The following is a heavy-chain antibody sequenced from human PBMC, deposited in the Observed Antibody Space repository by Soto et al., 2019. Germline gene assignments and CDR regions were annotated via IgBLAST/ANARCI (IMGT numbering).Heavy chain of an antibody. CDR2: IYYSWST. J-gene: IGHJ5*02. V-gene: IGHV4-59*01. D-gene: IGHD3-10*01. CDR3: ARMDITMVRGVIMGWFDP. Sequence: SETLSLTCTVSGGSISSYSWSWIRQPPGKGLEWIGYIYYSWSTNYNPSLKSRVTISVDTSKNQFSLKLSSVTAADTAVYYCARMDITMVRGVIMGWFDPWGQGTLVTVSS. CDR1: GGSISSYS.